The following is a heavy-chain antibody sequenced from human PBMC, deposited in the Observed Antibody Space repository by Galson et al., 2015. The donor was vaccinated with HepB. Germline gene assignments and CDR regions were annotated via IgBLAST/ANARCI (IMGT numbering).Heavy chain of an antibody. CDR2: IWYDGSNK. CDR3: AREGGGGDLYYFDY. J-gene: IGHJ4*02. V-gene: IGHV3-33*01. Sequence: SLRLSCAASGFTFSSYGMHWVRQAPGKGLEWVAVIWYDGSNKYYADSVKGRFTISRDNSKNTLYLQMNSLRAEDTAVYYCAREGGGGDLYYFDYWGQGTLVTVSS. D-gene: IGHD2-21*01. CDR1: GFTFSSYG.